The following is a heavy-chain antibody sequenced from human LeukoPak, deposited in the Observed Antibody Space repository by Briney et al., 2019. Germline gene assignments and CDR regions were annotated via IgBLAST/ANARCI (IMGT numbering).Heavy chain of an antibody. CDR2: MNPNSGNT. J-gene: IGHJ3*02. V-gene: IGHV1-8*01. Sequence: ASVKVSCKASGYTFTSYDINWVRQATGQGLEWMGWMNPNSGNTGYAQKFQGRVTMTEDTSTDTAYMELSSLRSEDTAVYYCATAPYNWNPEAPRRGLSDAFDIWGQGTMVTVSS. D-gene: IGHD1-20*01. CDR3: ATAPYNWNPEAPRRGLSDAFDI. CDR1: GYTFTSYD.